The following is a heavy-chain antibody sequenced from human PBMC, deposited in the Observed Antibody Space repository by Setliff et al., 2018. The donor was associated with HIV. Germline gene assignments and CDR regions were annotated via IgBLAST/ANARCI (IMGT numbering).Heavy chain of an antibody. V-gene: IGHV4-38-2*01. J-gene: IGHJ4*02. D-gene: IGHD3-10*01. CDR2: ISHSGST. CDR1: GYSISSGYY. CDR3: ARHEITMVRGVTIKAGYSFDY. Sequence: TLSLTCAVSGYSISSGYYWGWIRQPPGKGLEWIGSISHSGSTYYNPSLKSRVTISVDTSKNQFSLKLSSVTAADTAVYYCARHEITMVRGVTIKAGYSFDYWGQGTLVTVSS.